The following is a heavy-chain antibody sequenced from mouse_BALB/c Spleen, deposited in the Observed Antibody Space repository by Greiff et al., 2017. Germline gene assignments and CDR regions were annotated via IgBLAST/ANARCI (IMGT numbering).Heavy chain of an antibody. D-gene: IGHD2-4*01. CDR1: GYTFTSYV. V-gene: IGHV1-14*01. CDR2: INPYNDGT. Sequence: EVKLQESGPELVKPGASVKMSCKASGYTFTSYVMHWVKQKPGQGLEWIGYINPYNDGTKYNEKFKGKATLTSDKSSSTAYMELSSLTSEDSAVYYCAKTTMITGWFAYWGQGTLVTVSA. CDR3: AKTTMITGWFAY. J-gene: IGHJ3*01.